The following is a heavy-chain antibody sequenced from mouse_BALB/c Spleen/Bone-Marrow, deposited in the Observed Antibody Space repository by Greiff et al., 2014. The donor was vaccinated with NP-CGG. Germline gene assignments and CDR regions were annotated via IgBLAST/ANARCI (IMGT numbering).Heavy chain of an antibody. CDR3: AVYYYGRSSFAY. J-gene: IGHJ3*01. Sequence: EVMLVESGAELVKPGASVKLSCTASGFNIKDAYMHWVKQRPEQGLEWIGRIDPANVNTKYDTKFQGKATITADTSSNTAYLLLSSLTSGDTAVYYCAVYYYGRSSFAYWGQGTLVTVSA. V-gene: IGHV14-3*02. CDR2: IDPANVNT. D-gene: IGHD1-1*01. CDR1: GFNIKDAY.